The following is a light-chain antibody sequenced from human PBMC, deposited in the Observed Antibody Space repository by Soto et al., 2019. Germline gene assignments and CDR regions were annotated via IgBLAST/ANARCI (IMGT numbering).Light chain of an antibody. CDR1: QGIGDT. CDR2: GVS. CDR3: QQYGNSGVT. V-gene: IGKV3-20*01. J-gene: IGKJ3*01. Sequence: EVVMTQSPATLSVSPGEGVTLSCRASQGIGDTLAWYQHKPGQTPRLLIYGVSSRATGIPDRFSGSGSGTDFTLTISRLEPEDFAVYYCQQYGNSGVTFGPGTKVDIK.